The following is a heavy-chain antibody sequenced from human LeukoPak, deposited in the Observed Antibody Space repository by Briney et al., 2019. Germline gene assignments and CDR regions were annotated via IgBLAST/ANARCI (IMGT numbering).Heavy chain of an antibody. J-gene: IGHJ4*02. Sequence: GASVKVSCKASGGTFSSYAISWVRQAPGQGLEWMGGIIPIFGTANYAQKFQGRVTITADESTSTAYMELSSLRSEDTAVYYCARQPEIQYYFDYWGQGTLVTVSS. CDR3: ARQPEIQYYFDY. CDR2: IIPIFGTA. V-gene: IGHV1-69*13. CDR1: GGTFSSYA.